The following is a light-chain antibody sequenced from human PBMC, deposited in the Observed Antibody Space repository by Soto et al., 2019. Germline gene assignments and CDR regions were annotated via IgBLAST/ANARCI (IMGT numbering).Light chain of an antibody. V-gene: IGLV4-60*03. Sequence: QLVLTQSSSASASLGSSVKLTCTLSSGHSSYIIAWHQQQPGKAPRYLMKLEGSGSYNKGSGVPDRLSGSSSGADRYLTISNLQSEDEADYYCETWDSNTHVFGTGTKVTVL. CDR3: ETWDSNTHV. CDR1: SGHSSYI. J-gene: IGLJ1*01. CDR2: LEGSGSY.